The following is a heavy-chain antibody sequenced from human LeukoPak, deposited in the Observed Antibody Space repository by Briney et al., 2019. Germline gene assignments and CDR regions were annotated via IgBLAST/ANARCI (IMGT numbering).Heavy chain of an antibody. D-gene: IGHD3-3*01. CDR1: GFTVSSNY. V-gene: IGHV3-66*02. J-gene: IGHJ6*02. CDR2: IYSGGSI. CDR3: ARGIRFSNYGMDV. Sequence: GGSLRLSCAASGFTVSSNYMSWVRQAPGKGLEWVSVIYSGGSIYYADSVKGRFTISRDNSKNTLYLQMNSLRAEDTAVYYCARGIRFSNYGMDVWGQGTTVTVSS.